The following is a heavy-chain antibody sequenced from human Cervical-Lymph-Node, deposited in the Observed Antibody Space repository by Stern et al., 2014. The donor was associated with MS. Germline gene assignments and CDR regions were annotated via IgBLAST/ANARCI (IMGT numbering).Heavy chain of an antibody. Sequence: QVQLVQSGAEVKKPGASMTISCKTSGYNFIDHAIHWVRQAPGQRLEWMGWINGGPGTTKHSQKFQGRVSFTRDKAASAAYMDLSSLSPDDTAVYYCARQPDYSDFLDFWGQGTLVTVSS. D-gene: IGHD4-11*01. CDR2: INGGPGTT. CDR3: ARQPDYSDFLDF. V-gene: IGHV1-3*01. CDR1: GYNFIDHA. J-gene: IGHJ4*02.